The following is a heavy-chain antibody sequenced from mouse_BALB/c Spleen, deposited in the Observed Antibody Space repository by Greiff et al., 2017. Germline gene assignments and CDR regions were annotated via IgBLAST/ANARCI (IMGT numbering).Heavy chain of an antibody. V-gene: IGHV5-6*01. Sequence: EVKLVDSGGDLVKPGGSLKLSCAASGFTFSSYGMSWVRQTPDKRLEWVATISSGGSYTYYPDSVKGRFTISRDNAKNTLYLQMSSLKSEDTAMYYCARLGYGNRYFDYWGQGTTLTVSS. CDR1: GFTFSSYG. CDR2: ISSGGSYT. J-gene: IGHJ2*01. CDR3: ARLGYGNRYFDY. D-gene: IGHD2-1*01.